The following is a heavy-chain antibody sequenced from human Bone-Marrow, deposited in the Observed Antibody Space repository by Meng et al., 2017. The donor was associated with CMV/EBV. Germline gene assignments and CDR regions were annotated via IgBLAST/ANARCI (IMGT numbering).Heavy chain of an antibody. J-gene: IGHJ4*02. CDR3: AKEAAYSGTYHYFDY. CDR1: GDSVSANSAV. D-gene: IGHD1-26*01. V-gene: IGHV6-1*01. CDR2: TYFRSKWYD. Sequence: SETLSLTCVISGDSVSANSAVWNWIRQSPSRGLEWLGRTYFRSKWYDYYAVSVKSRIAINPDTSKNQFSLQLNSVTPEDTAVYYCAKEAAYSGTYHYFDYWGQGILVTVSS.